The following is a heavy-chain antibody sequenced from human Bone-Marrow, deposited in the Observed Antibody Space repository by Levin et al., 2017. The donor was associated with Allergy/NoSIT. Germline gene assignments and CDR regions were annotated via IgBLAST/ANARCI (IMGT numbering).Heavy chain of an antibody. Sequence: ASVKVSCKASGYTFTSYDINWVRQATGQGLEWMGWMNPNSGNTGYAQKFQGRVTMTRNTSISTAYMELSSLRSEDTAVYYCARGPPVTDIVLMVYAVQDYGMDVWGQGTTVTVSS. CDR3: ARGPPVTDIVLMVYAVQDYGMDV. D-gene: IGHD2-8*01. CDR2: MNPNSGNT. CDR1: GYTFTSYD. V-gene: IGHV1-8*01. J-gene: IGHJ6*02.